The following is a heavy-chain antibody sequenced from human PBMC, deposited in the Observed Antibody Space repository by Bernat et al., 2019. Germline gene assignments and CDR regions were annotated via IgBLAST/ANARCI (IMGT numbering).Heavy chain of an antibody. CDR2: IIPILGIA. CDR1: GGTFSSYA. J-gene: IGHJ3*02. V-gene: IGHV1-69*04. D-gene: IGHD2-21*02. CDR3: ARSKRAPCCGGDCLDAFDI. Sequence: QVQLVQSGAEVKKPGSSVKVSCKASGGTFSSYAISWVRQAPGQGLEWMGRIIPILGIANYAQKFQGRVTITADKSTSTAYMELSSLRSEDTAVYYCARSKRAPCCGGDCLDAFDIWGQGTIVTVSS.